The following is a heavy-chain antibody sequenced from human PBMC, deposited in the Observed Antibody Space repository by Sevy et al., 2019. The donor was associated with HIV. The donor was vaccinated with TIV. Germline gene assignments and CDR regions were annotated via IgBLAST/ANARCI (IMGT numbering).Heavy chain of an antibody. J-gene: IGHJ6*02. CDR1: GFTFGNYG. CDR3: ARSGGSYDYGMDV. D-gene: IGHD1-26*01. CDR2: ISNDGSDK. Sequence: GGSLRLSCAASGFTFGNYGMHWVRQAPGKGLEWVAVISNDGSDKNYADSVKGRFTISRDNSKDTLYLQMNSLRPEDKALYYCARSGGSYDYGMDVWGQGTTVTVSS. V-gene: IGHV3-30*03.